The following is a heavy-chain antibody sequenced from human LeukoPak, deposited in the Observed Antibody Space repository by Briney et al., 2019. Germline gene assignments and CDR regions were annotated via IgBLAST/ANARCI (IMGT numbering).Heavy chain of an antibody. J-gene: IGHJ6*03. CDR3: ARAGYDFWSGYYIPYYYYYYYMDV. Sequence: SETLSLTCTVSGGPISSGGYYWSWIRQHPGKGLEWIGYIYYSGSTYYNPSLKSRVTISVDTSKNQFSLKLSSVTAADTAVYYCARAGYDFWSGYYIPYYYYYYYMDVWGKGTTVTVSS. CDR1: GGPISSGGYY. D-gene: IGHD3-3*01. V-gene: IGHV4-31*03. CDR2: IYYSGST.